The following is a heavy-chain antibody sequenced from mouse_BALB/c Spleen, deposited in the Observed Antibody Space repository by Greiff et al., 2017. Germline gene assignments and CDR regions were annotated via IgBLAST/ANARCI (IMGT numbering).Heavy chain of an antibody. J-gene: IGHJ1*01. CDR3: AGSSSHWYFDV. D-gene: IGHD1-1*01. CDR1: GYSFTGYY. V-gene: IGHV1S34*01. CDR2: ISCYNGAT. Sequence: LVKTGASVKISCKASGYSFTGYYMYWVKQSHGKSLEWIGYISCYNGATSYNQKFKGKATFTVDTSSSTAYMQFNSLTSEDSAVYYCAGSSSHWYFDVWGAGTTVTVSS.